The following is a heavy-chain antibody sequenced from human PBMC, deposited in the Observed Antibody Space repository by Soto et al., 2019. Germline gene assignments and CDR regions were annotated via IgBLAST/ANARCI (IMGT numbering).Heavy chain of an antibody. CDR1: ENTFSSYY. CDR3: SRGGHITVVTASFDF. V-gene: IGHV1-46*03. D-gene: IGHD2-21*02. CDR2: IHPSGGGA. Sequence: QAQLVQSGAEVKKPGASVKVSCKASENTFSSYYLHWVRQAPGQGLEWMGMIHPSGGGATYAQKFLGRVTMTRDTSTSTVFMALSSLRSEDTALYYCSRGGHITVVTASFDFWGQGTLVTVSS. J-gene: IGHJ4*02.